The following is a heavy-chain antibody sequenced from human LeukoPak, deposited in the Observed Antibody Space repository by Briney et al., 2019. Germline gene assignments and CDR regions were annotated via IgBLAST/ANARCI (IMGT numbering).Heavy chain of an antibody. CDR1: GFTFSSYG. V-gene: IGHV3-33*06. D-gene: IGHD3-22*01. Sequence: PGGSLRLSCAASGFTFSSYGMHWVRQAPGKGLEWVAVIWYDGSNKYYADSVKGRFTISRDNSKNTLYLQMDSLRAEDTAIYYCAKDFYESSGYSFDYWGHGTLVAVSS. CDR2: IWYDGSNK. CDR3: AKDFYESSGYSFDY. J-gene: IGHJ4*01.